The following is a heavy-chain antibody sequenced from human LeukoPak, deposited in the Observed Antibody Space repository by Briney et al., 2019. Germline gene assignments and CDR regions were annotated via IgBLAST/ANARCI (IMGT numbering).Heavy chain of an antibody. CDR2: IYTSGST. Sequence: SETLSLTCTVSGGSISSGSYYWSWIRQPAGKGLEWIGRIYTSGSTNYNPSLKSRVTISVDTSKNQFSLKLSSVTAADTAVYYCARGGSYLRNDYWGQGTLVTVSS. D-gene: IGHD1-26*01. V-gene: IGHV4-61*02. CDR1: GGSISSGSYY. J-gene: IGHJ4*02. CDR3: ARGGSYLRNDY.